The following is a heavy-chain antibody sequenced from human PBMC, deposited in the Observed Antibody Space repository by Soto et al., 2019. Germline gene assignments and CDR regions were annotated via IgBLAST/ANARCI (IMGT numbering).Heavy chain of an antibody. D-gene: IGHD6-19*01. CDR1: GYTFTGYY. V-gene: IGHV1-2*04. Sequence: ASVKVSCKASGYTFTGYYMHWVRQAPGQGLEWMGWINPNSGGTNYAQKFQGWVTMTRDTSISTSYMELSRLVSDDDAVDYCGRESRIAVGGKDTGGGAFDIWGQGTMVTV. CDR2: INPNSGGT. J-gene: IGHJ3*02. CDR3: GRESRIAVGGKDTGGGAFDI.